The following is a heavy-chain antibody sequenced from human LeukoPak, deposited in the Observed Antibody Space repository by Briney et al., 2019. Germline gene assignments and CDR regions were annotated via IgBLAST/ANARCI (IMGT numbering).Heavy chain of an antibody. Sequence: GGSLRLSCAASGFPFSSYGMHWVRQAPGRGLEWVAIIWYDGSNKYYADSVKGRFTISRDNSKNTLYLQMNSLRAEDTAVYYCANDYSDCDSNGSDPCGQGMLALVS. J-gene: IGHJ5*02. D-gene: IGHD3-22*01. CDR2: IWYDGSNK. V-gene: IGHV3-33*06. CDR1: GFPFSSYG. CDR3: ANDYSDCDSNGSDP.